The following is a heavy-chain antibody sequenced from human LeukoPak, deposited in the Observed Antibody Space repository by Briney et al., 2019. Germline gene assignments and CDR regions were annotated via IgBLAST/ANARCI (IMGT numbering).Heavy chain of an antibody. CDR1: GGSISSGDYY. J-gene: IGHJ4*02. V-gene: IGHV4-30-4*01. Sequence: SETLSLTCTVSGGSISSGDYYWSWIRQPPGKGLEWIGYIYYSGSTYYNPSLKSRVTISVDTSKNQFSLKLSSVTAADTAVYYCVRGWGGYQLLYFFDYWGQGTLVTVSS. CDR2: IYYSGST. D-gene: IGHD2-2*01. CDR3: VRGWGGYQLLYFFDY.